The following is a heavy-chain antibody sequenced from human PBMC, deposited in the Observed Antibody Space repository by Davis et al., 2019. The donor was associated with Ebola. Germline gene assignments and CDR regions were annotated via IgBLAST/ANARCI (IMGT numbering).Heavy chain of an antibody. CDR1: GGTFSSYA. CDR3: ARGRRIAVAGIDY. J-gene: IGHJ4*02. Sequence: SVKVSCKASGGTFSSYAISWVRQAPGQGLEWMGRIIPILGIANYAQKFQGRVTITADKSTSTAYMELSSLRSEDTAVYYCARGRRIAVAGIDYWGQGTLVTVSS. D-gene: IGHD6-19*01. V-gene: IGHV1-69*04. CDR2: IIPILGIA.